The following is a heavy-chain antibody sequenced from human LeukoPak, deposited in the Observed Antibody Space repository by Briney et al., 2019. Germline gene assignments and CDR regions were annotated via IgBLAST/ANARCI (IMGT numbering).Heavy chain of an antibody. CDR1: GYRFATYW. CDR3: ARHPSSSSRDRFDY. J-gene: IGHJ4*02. Sequence: GESLKISCQGSGYRFATYWIGWVRQMPGKGLEWMGSIYPGDSDTRYSPSFQGQVTISADESISTAYLQWSSLKASATAMYYCARHPSSSSRDRFDYWGQGTLVTVSS. CDR2: IYPGDSDT. D-gene: IGHD6-13*01. V-gene: IGHV5-51*01.